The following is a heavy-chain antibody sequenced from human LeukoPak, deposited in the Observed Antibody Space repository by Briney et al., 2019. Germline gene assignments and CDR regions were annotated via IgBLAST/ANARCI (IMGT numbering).Heavy chain of an antibody. CDR3: ARGVAGPHEFEY. V-gene: IGHV3-53*01. J-gene: IGHJ4*02. CDR2: IYTGGTT. D-gene: IGHD6-19*01. Sequence: GGSLRLSCAASGFTVSSNYMSWVRQAPGKGLQWVSVIYTGGTTYYADSVKGRFTISRDKSKNTLYLQMNSLRVEDTAVYFCARGVAGPHEFEYRGGGTLVTVSS. CDR1: GFTVSSNY.